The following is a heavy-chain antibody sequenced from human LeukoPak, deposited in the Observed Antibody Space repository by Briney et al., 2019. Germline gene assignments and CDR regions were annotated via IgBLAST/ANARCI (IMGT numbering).Heavy chain of an antibody. CDR1: GFTFRDFA. V-gene: IGHV3-21*01. Sequence: GMSLRLSCAASGFTFRDFAMHWVRQAPGKGLEWVSSISSSSSYIYYADSMKGRFTISRDNAKHSLYLQMDSLTAEDTAVYYCARIAYCGGDCYRGGFDYWGQGTLVTVSS. J-gene: IGHJ4*02. D-gene: IGHD2-21*02. CDR2: ISSSSSYI. CDR3: ARIAYCGGDCYRGGFDY.